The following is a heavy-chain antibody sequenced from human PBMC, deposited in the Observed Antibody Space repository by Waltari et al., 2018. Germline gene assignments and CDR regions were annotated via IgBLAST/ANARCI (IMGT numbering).Heavy chain of an antibody. CDR1: GFTFSSYW. CDR3: ARVPAAIYYYYMDV. V-gene: IGHV3-7*01. CDR2: IKQDGSEK. D-gene: IGHD2-2*01. Sequence: EVQLVESGGGLVQPGGSPRLSCAASGFTFSSYWMSWVRQAPGKGLEWVANIKQDGSEKYYVDSVKGRFTISRDNAKNSLYLQMNSLRAEDTAVYYCARVPAAIYYYYMDVWGKGTTVTVSS. J-gene: IGHJ6*03.